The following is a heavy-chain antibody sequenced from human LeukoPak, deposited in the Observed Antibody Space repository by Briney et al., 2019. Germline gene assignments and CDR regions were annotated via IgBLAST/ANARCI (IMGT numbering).Heavy chain of an antibody. Sequence: SETLSLTCTVSGGPISSYYWSWIRQPPGKGLEWIGYIYYSGSTNYNPSLKSRVTISVDTSRNQFSLKLSSVTAADTAVYYCARGLKISSGFDYWGQGTLVTVSS. CDR1: GGPISSYY. CDR3: ARGLKISSGFDY. D-gene: IGHD3-10*01. CDR2: IYYSGST. J-gene: IGHJ4*02. V-gene: IGHV4-59*01.